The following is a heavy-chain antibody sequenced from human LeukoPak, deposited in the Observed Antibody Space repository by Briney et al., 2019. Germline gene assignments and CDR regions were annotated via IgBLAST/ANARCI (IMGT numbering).Heavy chain of an antibody. Sequence: SETLSLTCTVSGDFISPHRLSWIRQPAGKGLEFVGRMAQSGNTDYNPSLRSRLTMSLDTSKKQFSLKLSSVTAADTAVYYCARDWEFCGGFSCYPYWYDSWGQGILVTVSS. CDR1: GDFISPHR. CDR3: ARDWEFCGGFSCYPYWYDS. J-gene: IGHJ5*01. V-gene: IGHV4-4*07. D-gene: IGHD2-21*01. CDR2: MAQSGNT.